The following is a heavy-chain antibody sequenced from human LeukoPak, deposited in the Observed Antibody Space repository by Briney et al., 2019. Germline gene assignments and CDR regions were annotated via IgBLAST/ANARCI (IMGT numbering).Heavy chain of an antibody. J-gene: IGHJ4*02. CDR1: GFTLSSYA. D-gene: IGHD2-2*01. CDR3: ATKGLVSVPSRYHFDY. V-gene: IGHV3-23*01. CDR2: ISGDGRIT. Sequence: GGSLRLSCAASGFTLSSYAMSWVRQAPGKGLEWVSAISGDGRITHHADSVKGRFTISRDNSKNKLYLQMNSLRAEDTAVYYCATKGLVSVPSRYHFDYWGQGTLVTVSS.